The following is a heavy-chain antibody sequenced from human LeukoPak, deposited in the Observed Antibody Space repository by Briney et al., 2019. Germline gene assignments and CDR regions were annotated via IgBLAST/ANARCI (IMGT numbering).Heavy chain of an antibody. D-gene: IGHD3-3*01. CDR2: IRYDGSNK. V-gene: IGHV3-30*02. J-gene: IGHJ3*02. Sequence: GGSLRLSCAASGFTFSSYGMHWVRQAPGKGLEWVAFIRYDGSNKYYADSVKGRFTISRDNSKNTLYLQMNSLRAEDTAVYYCATLDNYDFWSGPDAFDIWGQGTMVTVSS. CDR3: ATLDNYDFWSGPDAFDI. CDR1: GFTFSSYG.